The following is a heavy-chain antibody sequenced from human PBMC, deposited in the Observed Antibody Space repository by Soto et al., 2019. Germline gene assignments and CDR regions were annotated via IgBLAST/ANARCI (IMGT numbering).Heavy chain of an antibody. D-gene: IGHD4-17*01. V-gene: IGHV3-23*01. J-gene: IGHJ3*02. CDR3: AKDPWGTVTGAFDI. CDR2: IRGSGGST. CDR1: GFTFSSYA. Sequence: EGQLLESGGGWVQPGGSLRLSCAASGFTFSSYAMSWVRQAPGKGLEWVSGIRGSGGSTYHADSVKGRFTISRDNSKNTLDLQMNSLRAEDTAVYYCAKDPWGTVTGAFDIWGQGTMVTVSS.